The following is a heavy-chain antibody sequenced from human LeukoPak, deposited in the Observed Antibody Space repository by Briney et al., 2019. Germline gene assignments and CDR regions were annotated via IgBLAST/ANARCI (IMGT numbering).Heavy chain of an antibody. CDR2: VSYDGSIE. V-gene: IGHV3-30-3*01. CDR1: GFTFSTYA. D-gene: IGHD3-16*01. Sequence: PGRSLRLSRAASGFTFSTYAMYWVRQAPGKGLEWVAIVSYDGSIEYYADSVKGRFTISRDNSKNTLYLQMNSLRAEDTAVYYCARDLLGGGLDYWGQGTLVTVSS. J-gene: IGHJ4*02. CDR3: ARDLLGGGLDY.